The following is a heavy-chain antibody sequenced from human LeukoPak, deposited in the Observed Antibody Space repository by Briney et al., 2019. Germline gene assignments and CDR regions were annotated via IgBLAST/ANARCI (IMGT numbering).Heavy chain of an antibody. J-gene: IGHJ4*02. CDR1: GFTFTYDW. CDR2: INTKSDGGTI. D-gene: IGHD2-21*01. CDR3: TTGLAF. Sequence: GGSLRLSCAASGFTFTYDWMSWVRQAPGKGLEWVGRINTKSDGGTIDYAAPLKGRFTISRDDSKNTVFLQMNSLKSEDTAVYYCTTGLAFWGQGTLVTVSS. V-gene: IGHV3-15*01.